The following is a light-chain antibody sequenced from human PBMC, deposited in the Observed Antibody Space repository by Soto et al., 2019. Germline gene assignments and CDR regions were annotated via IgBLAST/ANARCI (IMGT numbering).Light chain of an antibody. V-gene: IGLV2-14*01. Sequence: QSALTQPASVSGSPGQSITISCTGTSSDVGGYNYVSWYQQHPGKAPKLMVYDVSNRPSGVSNRFSGSKSGYTASLTISGLQAEDEAVYYCSSYTSSSTVVFGGGTKLTVL. J-gene: IGLJ2*01. CDR2: DVS. CDR3: SSYTSSSTVV. CDR1: SSDVGGYNY.